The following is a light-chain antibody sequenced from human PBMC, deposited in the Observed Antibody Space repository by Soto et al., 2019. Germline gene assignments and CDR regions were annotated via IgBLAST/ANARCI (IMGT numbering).Light chain of an antibody. CDR3: RQYCPCT. J-gene: IGKJ1*01. CDR1: QSVLYNSNNKNY. CDR2: WES. V-gene: IGKV4-1*01. Sequence: DIVMTQSPDSLAVSLGARANSNCKSSQSVLYNSNNKNYLAWYQQKPGQAPKLLIYWESTRESGVPDRFSYSQARRGCPFTFSSLQAEDVAVYYCRQYCPCTFGQGTNVEIK.